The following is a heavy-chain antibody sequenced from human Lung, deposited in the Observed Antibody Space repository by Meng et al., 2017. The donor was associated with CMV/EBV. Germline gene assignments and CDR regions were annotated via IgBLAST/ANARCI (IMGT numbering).Heavy chain of an antibody. D-gene: IGHD6-13*01. V-gene: IGHV3-23*01. CDR3: VKDLYGGWPLSSSPSFDY. J-gene: IGHJ4*02. CDR1: TFGGYA. Sequence: TFGGYAMSWVRHAPGKGLEWVTLISGSGGTAYYADSVKGRFTISRDKSKTTLYLQMNSLRAEDTAVYYCVKDLYGGWPLSSSPSFDYWGQGTLVTVSS. CDR2: ISGSGGTA.